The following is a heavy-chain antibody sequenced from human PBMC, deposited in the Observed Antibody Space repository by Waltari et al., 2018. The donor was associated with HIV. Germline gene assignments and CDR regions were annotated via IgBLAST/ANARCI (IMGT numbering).Heavy chain of an antibody. CDR1: GYSFSDYG. CDR3: ARGSLLRNWLDP. D-gene: IGHD3-22*01. V-gene: IGHV1-18*01. J-gene: IGHJ5*02. Sequence: QVHLVQSGAEVKKPGASVRVSCKASGYSFSDYGNSWVRQAPGQGLEWMGWISGLSGDRRNYAQKFQGRVTLSTDTSTTTVYMELRSLTSDDTAIYYCARGSLLRNWLDPWGQGTLVTVSS. CDR2: ISGLSGDRR.